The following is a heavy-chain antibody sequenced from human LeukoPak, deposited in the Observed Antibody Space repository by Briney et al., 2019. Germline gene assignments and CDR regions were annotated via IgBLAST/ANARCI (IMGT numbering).Heavy chain of an antibody. D-gene: IGHD3-9*01. V-gene: IGHV3-23*01. Sequence: PGGSLRLSCAASGFNFRNYGISWVRRAPGKGLEWVSGISGSGSNTYYADSVKGRFTISRDNSKNTLYLQMNNLRAEDTAIYYCAKAANYDILTGYYLDYWGQGTLVTVSS. CDR3: AKAANYDILTGYYLDY. J-gene: IGHJ4*02. CDR1: GFNFRNYG. CDR2: ISGSGSNT.